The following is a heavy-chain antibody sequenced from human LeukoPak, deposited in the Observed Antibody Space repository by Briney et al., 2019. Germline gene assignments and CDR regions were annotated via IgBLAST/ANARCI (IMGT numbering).Heavy chain of an antibody. D-gene: IGHD3-10*01. CDR1: GFTFSTYV. Sequence: PGGSLRLSCAASGFTFSTYVMSWVRQAPGKGLEWVSNLSGSGATTYYADSVKGRFTISRDNSKNTVYPQMNSLRAEDTAVYYCARDLEFFGRYFDYWGQGTLVTVSS. J-gene: IGHJ4*02. CDR2: LSGSGATT. CDR3: ARDLEFFGRYFDY. V-gene: IGHV3-23*01.